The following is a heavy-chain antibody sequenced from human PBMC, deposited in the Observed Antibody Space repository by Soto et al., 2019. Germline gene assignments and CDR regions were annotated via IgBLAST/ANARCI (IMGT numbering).Heavy chain of an antibody. J-gene: IGHJ6*02. V-gene: IGHV3-23*01. CDR2: ISGSGDGT. CDR1: GFTVNSHA. Sequence: HPVGSLRLSCAASGFTVNSHAMSWVRQAPGKGLEWVASISGSGDGTYYGDSVKGRFTISRDSSSSTLYLQMNNLRGEDTAVYFCTKSRRGILMVYGFGVMDVWGQGTTVTVSS. CDR3: TKSRRGILMVYGFGVMDV. D-gene: IGHD2-8*01.